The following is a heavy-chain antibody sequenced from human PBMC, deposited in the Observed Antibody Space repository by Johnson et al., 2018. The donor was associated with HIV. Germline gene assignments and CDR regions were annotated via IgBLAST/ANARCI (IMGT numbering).Heavy chain of an antibody. CDR1: GFTFNSYA. D-gene: IGHD6-19*01. V-gene: IGHV3-30-3*01. CDR2: ISYDGSNK. CDR3: ASAGSTSGWFDAFDI. Sequence: VQLVESGGGVVQPGRSLRLSCAASGFTFNSYAMHWVRQAPGKGLEWVAIISYDGSNKYYADSVKGRFTISRDSSKNTLYLQMNSLRTEDTAAYYCASAGSTSGWFDAFDIWGQGTMVTVSS. J-gene: IGHJ3*02.